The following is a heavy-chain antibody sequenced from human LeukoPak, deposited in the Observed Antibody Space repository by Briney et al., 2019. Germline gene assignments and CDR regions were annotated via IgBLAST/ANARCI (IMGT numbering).Heavy chain of an antibody. V-gene: IGHV3-23*01. CDR1: GFTFSNYW. D-gene: IGHD3-10*01. Sequence: SGGSLRLSCAASGFTFSNYWMSWVRQAPGKGLEWVSAISGSGGSTYYADSVKGRFTISRDNSKNTLYLQMNSLRAEDTAVYYCAKPRDYYGPFAYWGQGTLVTVSS. CDR3: AKPRDYYGPFAY. J-gene: IGHJ4*02. CDR2: ISGSGGST.